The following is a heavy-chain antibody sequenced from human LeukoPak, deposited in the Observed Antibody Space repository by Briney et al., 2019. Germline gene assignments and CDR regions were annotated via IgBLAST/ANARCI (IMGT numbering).Heavy chain of an antibody. CDR1: GFTFSSYA. V-gene: IGHV3-23*01. CDR3: AINTKTYYYDSSGSYYFDY. Sequence: GGSLRLSCAASGFTFSSYAMSWVRQAPGKGLEWVSAISGSGGGTDYADSVKGRFTISRDNSKNTLYLQMNSLRAEDTAVYYCAINTKTYYYDSSGSYYFDYWGQGTLVTVSS. J-gene: IGHJ4*02. D-gene: IGHD3-22*01. CDR2: ISGSGGGT.